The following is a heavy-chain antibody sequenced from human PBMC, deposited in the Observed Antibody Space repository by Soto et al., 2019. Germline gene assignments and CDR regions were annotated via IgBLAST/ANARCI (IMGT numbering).Heavy chain of an antibody. V-gene: IGHV1-18*01. CDR1: GYTFTSYG. J-gene: IGHJ4*02. D-gene: IGHD2-15*01. CDR3: AREYCSGGSCYAYFDY. Sequence: GASVKVSCKASGYTFTSYGISWVRQAPGQGLEWMGWISAYNGNTNYAQKLQGRVTMTTDTSTSTAYMELRSLRSDDTAVYYCAREYCSGGSCYAYFDYWGQGTLVTVSS. CDR2: ISAYNGNT.